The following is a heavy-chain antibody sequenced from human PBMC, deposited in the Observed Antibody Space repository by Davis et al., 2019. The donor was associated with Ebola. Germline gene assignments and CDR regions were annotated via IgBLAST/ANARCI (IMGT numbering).Heavy chain of an antibody. J-gene: IGHJ6*02. CDR1: GGSSSGYY. CDR3: ARVSRSSERYYYYYYGMDV. Sequence: PSETLSLTCAVYGGSSSGYYWSWIRQPPGKGLEWIGEINHSGSTNYNPSLKSRVTISVDTSKHQFSLKLSSVTAADTAVYYCARVSRSSERYYYYYYGMDVWGQGTTVTVSS. V-gene: IGHV4-34*01. D-gene: IGHD6-6*01. CDR2: INHSGST.